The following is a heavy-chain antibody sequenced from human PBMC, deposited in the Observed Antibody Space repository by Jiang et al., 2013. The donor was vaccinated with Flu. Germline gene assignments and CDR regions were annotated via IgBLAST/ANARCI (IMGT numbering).Heavy chain of an antibody. CDR2: IRSKAYGGTT. CDR3: TRDLWDPKPYYYYGMDV. V-gene: IGHV3-49*04. CDR1: GFTFGDYA. Sequence: VQLVESGGGLVQPGRSLRLSCTASGFTFGDYAMSWVRQAPGKGLEWVGFIRSKAYGGTTEYAASVKGRFTISRDDSKSIAYLQMNSLKTEDTAVYYCTRDLWDPKPYYYYGMDVWGKGTTVTVSS. D-gene: IGHD1-26*01. J-gene: IGHJ6*04.